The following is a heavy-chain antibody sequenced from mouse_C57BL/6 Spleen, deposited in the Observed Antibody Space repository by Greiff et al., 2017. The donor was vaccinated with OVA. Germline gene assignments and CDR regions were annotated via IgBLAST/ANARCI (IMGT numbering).Heavy chain of an antibody. Sequence: QVQLKQPGAELVMPGASVKLSCKASGYTFTSYWMHWVKQRPGQGLEWIGEIDPSDSYTNYNQKFKGKSTLTVDKSSSTAYMQLSSLTSEDSAVYYCARGTARATSYFDYWGQGTTLTVSS. CDR2: IDPSDSYT. D-gene: IGHD3-1*01. CDR1: GYTFTSYW. V-gene: IGHV1-69*01. J-gene: IGHJ2*01. CDR3: ARGTARATSYFDY.